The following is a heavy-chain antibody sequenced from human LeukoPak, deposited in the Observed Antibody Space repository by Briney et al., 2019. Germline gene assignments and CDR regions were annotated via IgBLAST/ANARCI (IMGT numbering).Heavy chain of an antibody. D-gene: IGHD5-12*01. J-gene: IGHJ4*02. CDR2: IVPVFGQS. V-gene: IGHV1-69*13. CDR3: ATPGGGYEFQFDF. CDR1: GGTFRSYA. Sequence: SVKVSCKASGGTFRSYAISWLRQAPGQGLEWMGGIVPVFGQSNYAQKFQGRLTITADESTSTAHMELSSLRSDDTAIYYCATPGGGYEFQFDFRGQGTLVTVSS.